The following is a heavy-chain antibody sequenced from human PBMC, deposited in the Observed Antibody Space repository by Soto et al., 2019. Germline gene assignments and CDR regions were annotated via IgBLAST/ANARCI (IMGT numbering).Heavy chain of an antibody. Sequence: EVQLLESGGGLVQPGGSLRLSCAAYGFTFSSYAMRWVRQAPVKGLEWVSAISGRGDSTYYADSVKGRFTISRDNSKNTLYLQMNSLRAEDTAVDYCARRGSGSYYDYWGQGTLVTVSS. J-gene: IGHJ4*02. CDR2: ISGRGDST. CDR1: GFTFSSYA. D-gene: IGHD1-26*01. CDR3: ARRGSGSYYDY. V-gene: IGHV3-23*01.